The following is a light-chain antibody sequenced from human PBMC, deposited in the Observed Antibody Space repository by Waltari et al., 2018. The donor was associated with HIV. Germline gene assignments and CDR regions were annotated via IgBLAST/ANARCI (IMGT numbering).Light chain of an antibody. V-gene: IGKV3-20*01. CDR3: QQYGATPRT. CDR2: GAS. Sequence: VLTQSPGTLSLSLGERGTLSCSASHSVSNSLAWYQQKSGQTPRLLIYGASSRATGIPGRFNGSGSGTDFTLTISRLEPEDFAIYYCQQYGATPRTFGQGTKLDLK. CDR1: HSVSNS. J-gene: IGKJ2*01.